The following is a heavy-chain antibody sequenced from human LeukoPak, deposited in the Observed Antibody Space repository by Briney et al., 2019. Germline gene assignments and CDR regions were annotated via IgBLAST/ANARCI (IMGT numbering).Heavy chain of an antibody. J-gene: IGHJ4*02. CDR3: AKVPRYYYDSSGPSGY. V-gene: IGHV3-21*04. CDR1: GFTFSSYS. CDR2: ISSSSSYI. D-gene: IGHD3-22*01. Sequence: PGGSLRLSCAASGFTFSSYSMNWVRQAPGKGLEWVSSISSSSSYIYYADSVKGRFTISRDNSKNTLYLQMNSLRAEDTAAYYCAKVPRYYYDSSGPSGYWGQGTLVTVSS.